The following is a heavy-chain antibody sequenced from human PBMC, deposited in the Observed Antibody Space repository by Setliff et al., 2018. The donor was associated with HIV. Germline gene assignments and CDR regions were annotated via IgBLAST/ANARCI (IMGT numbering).Heavy chain of an antibody. D-gene: IGHD2-8*01. CDR3: ARGTYYNGGHLPLDS. V-gene: IGHV4-39*02. Sequence: SETLSLTCTVSGGFVSRSSYYWGWTRQPRGKRLEWIGTIYYNGDTQYNPSFKSRVIMSVDTSKNQFSLRLISVTAADTAVYYCARGTYYNGGHLPLDSWGQGALVTVSS. J-gene: IGHJ4*02. CDR1: GGFVSRSSYY. CDR2: IYYNGDT.